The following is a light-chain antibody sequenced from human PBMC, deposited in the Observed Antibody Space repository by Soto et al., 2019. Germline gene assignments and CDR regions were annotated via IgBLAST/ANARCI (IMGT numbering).Light chain of an antibody. J-gene: IGKJ5*01. CDR1: QTVGVTY. CDR3: QQYRSAPIT. V-gene: IGKV3-20*01. Sequence: EIVLTQSPGTLSLSPGERATLSCSASQTVGVTYLSWYQHKPGQAPRLLTYDAHNRATGVPDRFSGVGSGTDFTLIIKRLEPEDFAVYYCQQYRSAPITFGQGTRLEI. CDR2: DAH.